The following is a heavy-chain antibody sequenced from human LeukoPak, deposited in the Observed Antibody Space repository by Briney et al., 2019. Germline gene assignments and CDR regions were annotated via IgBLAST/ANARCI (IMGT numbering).Heavy chain of an antibody. Sequence: EASVKVSCKASGYIFTGYYIHWVRQAPGQGREWMGWINPNSGDTKYAQKFQGRVTMTRDTSNNTVYMDLTRLIFDHTAMYYCARDGVFRFEVGDVYYYYMDVWGKGTTVIISS. J-gene: IGHJ6*03. V-gene: IGHV1-2*02. CDR2: INPNSGDT. D-gene: IGHD2-21*02. CDR1: GYIFTGYY. CDR3: ARDGVFRFEVGDVYYYYMDV.